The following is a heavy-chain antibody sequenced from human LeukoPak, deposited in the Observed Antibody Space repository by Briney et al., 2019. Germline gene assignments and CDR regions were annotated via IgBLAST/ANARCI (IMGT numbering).Heavy chain of an antibody. CDR1: GYTLTDYY. V-gene: IGHV1-69-2*01. D-gene: IGHD3-22*01. J-gene: IGHJ4*02. CDR2: VDPEDGET. Sequence: ASVKVSXKVSGYTLTDYYMHWVQQAPGKGLEWMGLVDPEDGETIYAEKFQGRVTITADTSTDTAYMELSSLRSEDTAVYYCATVDYYDSSGLDYWGQGTLVTVSS. CDR3: ATVDYYDSSGLDY.